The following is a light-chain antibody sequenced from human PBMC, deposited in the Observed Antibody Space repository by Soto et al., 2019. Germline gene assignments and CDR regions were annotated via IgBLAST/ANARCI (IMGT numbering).Light chain of an antibody. CDR3: KESRYWRLP. CDR1: QSVSNY. Sequence: IVLTQSPATLSLSPGERATVSFRASQSVSNYLAWCQQKPGQAPRLLMYDACNRATGIPARFSGSVTGTDLTPTITSLQTDDCAVYYCKESRYWRLPFGGRTQMEIK. J-gene: IGKJ4*01. V-gene: IGKV3-11*01. CDR2: DAC.